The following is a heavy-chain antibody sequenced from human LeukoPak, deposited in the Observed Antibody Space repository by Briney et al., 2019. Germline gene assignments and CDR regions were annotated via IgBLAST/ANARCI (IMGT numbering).Heavy chain of an antibody. V-gene: IGHV3-43D*04. Sequence: HPGGSLRLSCAASGFTFDDYAMRWVRQAPGKGLEWVSLINWDGSSTYYADSVKGRFTISRDNSKNSLYLQMNSLRAEDTALYYCAKDLYSAGTYYTLIYWGQGTLVTVSS. CDR2: INWDGSST. CDR3: AKDLYSAGTYYTLIY. J-gene: IGHJ4*02. D-gene: IGHD3-22*01. CDR1: GFTFDDYA.